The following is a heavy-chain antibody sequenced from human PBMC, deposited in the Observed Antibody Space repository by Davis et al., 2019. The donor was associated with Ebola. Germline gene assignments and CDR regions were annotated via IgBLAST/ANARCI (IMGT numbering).Heavy chain of an antibody. D-gene: IGHD2-8*02. Sequence: GESLKISCTTSGYIFTSYWIGWVRQMPGKGLELMGVIYPGDSDTRYSPSFLGQVTISADKSIKTAFLQWSSLKASDTALSYCASLRRTITGMDDAFDIWGQGTMVTVSS. CDR1: GYIFTSYW. CDR3: ASLRRTITGMDDAFDI. V-gene: IGHV5-51*01. CDR2: IYPGDSDT. J-gene: IGHJ3*02.